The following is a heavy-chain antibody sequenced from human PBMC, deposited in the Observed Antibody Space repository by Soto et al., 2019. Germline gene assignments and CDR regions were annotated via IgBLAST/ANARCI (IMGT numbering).Heavy chain of an antibody. D-gene: IGHD3-10*01. J-gene: IGHJ4*02. CDR3: AKQRAGYGSGSDTFYFDF. CDR2: LSGSGGTT. Sequence: GWSLRLSCSTSGFTFSTYAMNWVRQAPGKGLEWVSALSGSGGTTYYADSVRGRFTISRDNSKNTLFLQMSSLRAEDTALYYCAKQRAGYGSGSDTFYFDFCGQGTMVTVSS. V-gene: IGHV3-23*01. CDR1: GFTFSTYA.